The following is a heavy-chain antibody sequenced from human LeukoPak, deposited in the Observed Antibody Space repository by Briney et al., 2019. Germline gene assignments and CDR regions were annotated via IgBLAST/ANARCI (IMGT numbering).Heavy chain of an antibody. V-gene: IGHV4-30-2*01. J-gene: IGHJ3*02. D-gene: IGHD3-16*01. CDR2: IYHSGST. CDR3: ARDLELGDAFDI. Sequence: SETLTLTCTVSGGSISSGGYYWSWIRQPPGKGLEWIGYIYHSGSTYYNPSLKSRVTISVDRSKNQFSLKLSSVTAADTAVYYCARDLELGDAFDIWGQGTMVTVSS. CDR1: GGSISSGGYY.